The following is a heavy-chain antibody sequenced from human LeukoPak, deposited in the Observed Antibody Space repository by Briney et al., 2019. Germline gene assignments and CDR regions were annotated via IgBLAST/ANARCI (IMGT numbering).Heavy chain of an antibody. J-gene: IGHJ4*02. D-gene: IGHD4-17*01. CDR3: SRDSSRVTTVKY. CDR1: GFTFSSYW. CDR2: INQDGSEK. Sequence: GGSLRLSCAASGFTFSSYWMSWVRQAPGQGLELVANINQDGSEKYYVDSVKGRFTISRDNANNSLYLQMNGLRDEETAVYYCSRDSSRVTTVKYWGQGTLVTVSS. V-gene: IGHV3-7*01.